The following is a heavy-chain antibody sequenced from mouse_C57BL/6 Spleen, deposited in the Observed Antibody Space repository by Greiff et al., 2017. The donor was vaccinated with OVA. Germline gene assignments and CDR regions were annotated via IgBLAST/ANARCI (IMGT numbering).Heavy chain of an antibody. CDR3: ARVYGSPYWYFDV. J-gene: IGHJ1*03. CDR1: GYAFSSSW. D-gene: IGHD1-1*01. V-gene: IGHV1-82*01. CDR2: IYPGDGDT. Sequence: QVQLQQSGPELVKPGASVKISCKASGYAFSSSWMNWVKQRPGQGLEWIGRIYPGDGDTNYNGKFKGKATLTADKSSSTAYMQLSSLTSEDSAVYFYARVYGSPYWYFDVWGTGTTVTVSS.